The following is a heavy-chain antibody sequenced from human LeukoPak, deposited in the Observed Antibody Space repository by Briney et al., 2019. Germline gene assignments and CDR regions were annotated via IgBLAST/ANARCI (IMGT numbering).Heavy chain of an antibody. D-gene: IGHD3-10*01. J-gene: IGHJ6*03. CDR2: INPHSGGT. CDR3: AKGHGSYYYYMDV. V-gene: IGHV1-2*02. CDR1: GYTFTDFY. Sequence: GASVKVSRKASGYTFTDFYMLWVRQAPGQGLEWMGWINPHSGGTDYAQKFQGRVTMTRDTSTSTAYMELSRLRSDDTAVYHCAKGHGSYYYYMDVWGKGTTVTVSS.